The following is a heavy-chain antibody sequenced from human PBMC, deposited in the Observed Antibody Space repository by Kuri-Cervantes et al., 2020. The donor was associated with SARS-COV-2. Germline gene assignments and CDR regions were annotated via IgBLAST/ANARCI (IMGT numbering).Heavy chain of an antibody. D-gene: IGHD2-8*01. V-gene: IGHV3-30*04. Sequence: GESLKISCAASGFTFSSYAMSWVRQAPGKGLEWVAVISYDGSNKYYADSVKGRFTISRDNSKNTLYLQMNSLRAEDTAVYYCARAGNVLMVYAIAYYMDVWGKGTTVTVSS. J-gene: IGHJ6*03. CDR3: ARAGNVLMVYAIAYYMDV. CDR1: GFTFSSYA. CDR2: ISYDGSNK.